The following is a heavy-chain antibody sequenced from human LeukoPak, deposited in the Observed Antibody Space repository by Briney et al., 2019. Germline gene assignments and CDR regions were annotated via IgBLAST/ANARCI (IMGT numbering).Heavy chain of an antibody. J-gene: IGHJ4*02. Sequence: NPSETLSLTCTVSGGSISSSSYYWGWIRQPPGKGLEWIGSIYYSGSTYYNPSLKSRVTISVDTSKNQFSLKLSSVTAADTAVYYCATAGSYIERPWDYWGQGTLVTVSS. CDR1: GGSISSSSYY. V-gene: IGHV4-39*07. CDR3: ATAGSYIERPWDY. CDR2: IYYSGST. D-gene: IGHD3-10*01.